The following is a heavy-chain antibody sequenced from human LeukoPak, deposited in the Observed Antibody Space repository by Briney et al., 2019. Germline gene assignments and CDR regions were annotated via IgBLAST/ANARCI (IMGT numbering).Heavy chain of an antibody. V-gene: IGHV4-61*02. CDR3: VRAVIRASNGGSHYYYMDV. CDR2: IYTSGNT. CDR1: GGSISSGGYY. D-gene: IGHD5-18*01. J-gene: IGHJ6*03. Sequence: SETLSLTCTVSGGSISSGGYYWSWIRQPAGKGLEWIGRIYTSGNTNYNPSLKSRVTISVDTSKNQFSLKLSSVTAADTAVYYCVRAVIRASNGGSHYYYMDVWGKGTTVIVSS.